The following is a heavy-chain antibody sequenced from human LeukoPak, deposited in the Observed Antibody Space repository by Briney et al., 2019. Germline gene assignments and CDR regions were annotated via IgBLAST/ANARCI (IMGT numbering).Heavy chain of an antibody. CDR1: GFTFSDSY. CDR2: ISGSGHDI. CDR3: VRHLSGVTGHTYGRGIDY. D-gene: IGHD5-18*01. Sequence: PGGSLRLSCAASGFTFSDSYMTWVRQAPGKGVEWVAYISGSGHDINYSDSVKGRFTISRDNAKNSLYLQMSSLRAEDTAVYYCVRHLSGVTGHTYGRGIDYWGQGTLVTVSS. J-gene: IGHJ4*02. V-gene: IGHV3-11*04.